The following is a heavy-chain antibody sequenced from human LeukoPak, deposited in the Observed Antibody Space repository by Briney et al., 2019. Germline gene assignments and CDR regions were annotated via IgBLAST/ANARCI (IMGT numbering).Heavy chain of an antibody. CDR1: GDSISSGDYS. Sequence: SQTLSLTCAVSGDSISSGDYSWRWIRQPSGKGLEWIGYIFHSGSSYYNPSLKSRVTISVDKSKNQFSLRLTSVTAADTAVYYCARELWFVNAPGSWFDPWGQGTLVTVSS. V-gene: IGHV4-30-2*01. CDR3: ARELWFVNAPGSWFDP. CDR2: IFHSGSS. J-gene: IGHJ5*02. D-gene: IGHD3-10*01.